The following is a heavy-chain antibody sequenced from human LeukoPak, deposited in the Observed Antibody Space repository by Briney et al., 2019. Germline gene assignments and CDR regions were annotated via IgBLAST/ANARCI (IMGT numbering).Heavy chain of an antibody. Sequence: PGGSLRLSCAASGFTFSSYGMHWVRQAPGKGLEWVAFIRYDGSNKYYADSVKGRFTISRDNSKNMLYLQMNSLRAEDTAAYYCAKDGYLEAAAGTYDFDYWGQGTLVTVSS. CDR1: GFTFSSYG. V-gene: IGHV3-30*02. CDR2: IRYDGSNK. D-gene: IGHD6-13*01. CDR3: AKDGYLEAAAGTYDFDY. J-gene: IGHJ4*02.